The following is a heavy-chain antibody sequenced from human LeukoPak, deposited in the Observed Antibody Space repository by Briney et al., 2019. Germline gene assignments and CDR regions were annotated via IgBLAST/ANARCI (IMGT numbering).Heavy chain of an antibody. CDR3: ARDKQLQTYYDILTGYYTGEYFDY. D-gene: IGHD3-9*01. CDR2: ISYDGSNK. CDR1: GFTFSSCA. V-gene: IGHV3-30-3*01. J-gene: IGHJ4*02. Sequence: GRSLRLSCAASGFTFSSCAMHWVRQAPGKGLEWVAVISYDGSNKYYADSVKGRFTISRDNSKNTLYLQMNSLRAEDTAVYYCARDKQLQTYYDILTGYYTGEYFDYWGQGTLVTVSS.